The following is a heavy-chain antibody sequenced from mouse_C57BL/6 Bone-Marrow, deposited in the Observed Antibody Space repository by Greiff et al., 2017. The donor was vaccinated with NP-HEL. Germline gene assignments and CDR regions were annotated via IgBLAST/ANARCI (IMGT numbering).Heavy chain of an antibody. CDR1: GYTFTDYE. D-gene: IGHD2-3*01. CDR2: IDPETGGT. Sequence: QVQLKESGAELVRPGASVTLSCKASGYTFTDYEMHWVKQTPVHGLEWIGAIDPETGGTAYNQKFKGKAILTADKSSSTAYMELRSLTSEDSAVYYCTRDGYYPLYAMDYWGQGTSVTVSS. J-gene: IGHJ4*01. CDR3: TRDGYYPLYAMDY. V-gene: IGHV1-15*01.